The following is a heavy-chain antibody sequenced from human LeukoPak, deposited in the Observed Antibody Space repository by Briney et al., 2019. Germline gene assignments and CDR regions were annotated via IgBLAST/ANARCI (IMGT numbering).Heavy chain of an antibody. CDR2: IYYSGST. CDR1: GGSISSYY. Sequence: ESSETLSLTCTVSGGSISSYYWSWIRQPPGKGLEWIGYIYYSGSTNYNPSLKSRVTISVDTSKNQFSLKLSSVTAADTAVYYCARNYGGNSGLDYWGRGTLVTVSS. CDR3: ARNYGGNSGLDY. J-gene: IGHJ4*02. V-gene: IGHV4-59*08. D-gene: IGHD4-23*01.